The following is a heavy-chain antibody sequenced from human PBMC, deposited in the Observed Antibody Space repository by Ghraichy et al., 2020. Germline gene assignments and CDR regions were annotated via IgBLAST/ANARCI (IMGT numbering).Heavy chain of an antibody. CDR2: INHSGST. CDR3: ARTGRQLDHYFDY. CDR1: GGSFSGYY. J-gene: IGHJ4*02. D-gene: IGHD6-6*01. Sequence: SETLSLTCAVYGGSFSGYYWSWIRQPPGKGLEWIGEINHSGSTNYNPSLKSRVTISVDTSKNQFSLKLSSVTAADTAVYYCARTGRQLDHYFDYWGQGTLVTVSS. V-gene: IGHV4-34*01.